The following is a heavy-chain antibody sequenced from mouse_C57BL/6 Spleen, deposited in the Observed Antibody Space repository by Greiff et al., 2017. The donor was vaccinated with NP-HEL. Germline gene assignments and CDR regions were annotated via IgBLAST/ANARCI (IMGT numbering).Heavy chain of an antibody. CDR1: GYTFTSYW. CDR3: ARVDSNYPDY. V-gene: IGHV1-50*01. J-gene: IGHJ2*01. CDR2: IDPSDSYT. D-gene: IGHD2-5*01. Sequence: VQLQQPGAELVKPGASVKLSCKASGYTFTSYWMQWVKQRPGQGLEWIGEIDPSDSYTNYNQKFKGKATLTVDTSSSTAYMQLSSLTSEDSAVYYCARVDSNYPDYWGQGTTLTVSS.